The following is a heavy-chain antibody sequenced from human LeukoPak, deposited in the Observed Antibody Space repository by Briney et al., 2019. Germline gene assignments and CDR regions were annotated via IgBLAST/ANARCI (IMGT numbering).Heavy chain of an antibody. CDR3: AKVAFYDSSGFDY. V-gene: IGHV3-66*01. Sequence: GGSLRLSCAASGFTVSSNYMTWVRQAPGKGLERVSGIHSGGNTYYADSAKGRFTISRDNSKNTLYLQMNSLRAEDSAVYYCAKVAFYDSSGFDYWGQGTLVTVSS. CDR2: IHSGGNT. CDR1: GFTVSSNY. D-gene: IGHD3-22*01. J-gene: IGHJ4*02.